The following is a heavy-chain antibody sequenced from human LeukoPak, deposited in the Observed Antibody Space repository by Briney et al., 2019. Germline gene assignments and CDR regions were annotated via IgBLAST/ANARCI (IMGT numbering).Heavy chain of an antibody. CDR3: ARRWLAPGAFDI. J-gene: IGHJ3*02. CDR2: INHSGST. V-gene: IGHV4-34*01. D-gene: IGHD6-19*01. CDR1: GGSFSGYY. Sequence: SETLSLTCAVYGGSFSGYYWSWIRQPPGKGLEWIGEINHSGSTNYNPSLKSRVTISVDTSKNQFSLKLNSVTAADTAVYYCARRWLAPGAFDIWGQGTMVTVSS.